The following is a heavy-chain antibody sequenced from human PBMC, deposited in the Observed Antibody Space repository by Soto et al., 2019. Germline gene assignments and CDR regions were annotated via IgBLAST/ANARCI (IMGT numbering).Heavy chain of an antibody. Sequence: QVQLVESGGGVVQPGRSLRLSCAASGFTFSSYGMHWVRQAPGKGLEWVAVISYDGSNKYYADSVKGRFTISRDNSKNTLYLPMNSLRAEDTAVYYCAKGLAYCGGDCYSHFDLWGRGTLVTVSS. V-gene: IGHV3-30*18. CDR3: AKGLAYCGGDCYSHFDL. D-gene: IGHD2-21*02. CDR2: ISYDGSNK. CDR1: GFTFSSYG. J-gene: IGHJ2*01.